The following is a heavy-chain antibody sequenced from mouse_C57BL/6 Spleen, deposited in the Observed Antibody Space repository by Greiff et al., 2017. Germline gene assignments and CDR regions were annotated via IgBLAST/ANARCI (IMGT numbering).Heavy chain of an antibody. V-gene: IGHV1-82*01. D-gene: IGHD2-4*01. CDR2: IYPGDGDT. CDR3: ARRRLEIFDY. CDR1: SYAFSSSW. Sequence: VQLQQSGPELVKPGASVTISCKASSYAFSSSWMNWVKQRPGKGLEWIGRIYPGDGDTNYNGKFKGKATLTADKSSSTAYMQLSSLTSEDSAVYFCARRRLEIFDYWGQGTTLTVSS. J-gene: IGHJ2*01.